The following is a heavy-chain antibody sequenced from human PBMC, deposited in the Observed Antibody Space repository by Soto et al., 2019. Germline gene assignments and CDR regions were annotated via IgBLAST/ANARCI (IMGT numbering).Heavy chain of an antibody. J-gene: IGHJ3*02. Sequence: ASVKVSCKASGYTFTSYAMHWVRQAPGQRLEWMGWINAGNGNTKYSQKFQGRVTITRDTSASTAYMELSSLRSEDTAVYYCAKADYGDYDHTNDAFDTWGQGTMVTVSS. V-gene: IGHV1-3*01. CDR1: GYTFTSYA. D-gene: IGHD4-17*01. CDR2: INAGNGNT. CDR3: AKADYGDYDHTNDAFDT.